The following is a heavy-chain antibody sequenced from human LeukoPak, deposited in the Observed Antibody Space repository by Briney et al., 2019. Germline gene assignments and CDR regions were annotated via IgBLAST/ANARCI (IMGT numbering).Heavy chain of an antibody. CDR1: GGSVSSGSYY. D-gene: IGHD3-3*01. CDR3: AMGTYYDFWSGYYFDY. Sequence: PSETLSLTCTVSGGSVSSGSYYWSWIRQPPGKGLEWIAYVYYSGSTNYNPSLESRVTISVDTSKNQFSLKLSSVTAADTAVYYCAMGTYYDFWSGYYFDYWGQGTLVTVSS. CDR2: VYYSGST. V-gene: IGHV4-61*01. J-gene: IGHJ4*02.